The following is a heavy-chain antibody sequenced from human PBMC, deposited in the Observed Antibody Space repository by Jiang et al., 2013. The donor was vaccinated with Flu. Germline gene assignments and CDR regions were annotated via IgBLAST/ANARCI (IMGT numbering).Heavy chain of an antibody. CDR3: ARASYDFWSGYSVKGWFDP. D-gene: IGHD3-3*01. Sequence: QLVESGGGLVQPGGSLRLSCAASGFTFSSYEMNWVRQAPGKGLEWVSYISSSGSIIYHADSVKGRFTISRDSAQNTLYLQMNSLRAEDTAVYYCARASYDFWSGYSVKGWFDPWGQGTLVTVSS. J-gene: IGHJ5*02. V-gene: IGHV3-48*03. CDR1: GFTFSSYE. CDR2: ISSSGSII.